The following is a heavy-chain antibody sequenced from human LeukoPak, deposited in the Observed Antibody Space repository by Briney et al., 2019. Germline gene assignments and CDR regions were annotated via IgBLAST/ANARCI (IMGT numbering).Heavy chain of an antibody. CDR2: MSYDGTNR. CDR1: GFNFNNYA. J-gene: IGHJ4*02. CDR3: ARVARTGIGELLRPLDK. V-gene: IGHV3-30-3*01. Sequence: GGPLRLSCTVSGFNFNNYAMHWVRQAPGKGLEWVTIMSYDGTNRYYADSVKGRFTVSRDNSKNTLYLQVNSLRSDDTAVYYCARVARTGIGELLRPLDKWGQGTLVSVSS. D-gene: IGHD3-10*01.